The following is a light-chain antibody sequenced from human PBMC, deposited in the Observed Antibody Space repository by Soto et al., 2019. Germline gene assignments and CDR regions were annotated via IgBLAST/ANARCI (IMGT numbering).Light chain of an antibody. CDR3: QQYNNWPPVT. CDR2: GAS. J-gene: IGKJ5*01. Sequence: ETVMTQSPGTLSMSPGERVTLSCRASQSVSNNLAWYQQRSGQAPRLLIYGASTRATGVPARFSGSGSGTDFTLTISSLQSEDFAVYYCQQYNNWPPVTFGQGTRLEIK. V-gene: IGKV3-15*01. CDR1: QSVSNN.